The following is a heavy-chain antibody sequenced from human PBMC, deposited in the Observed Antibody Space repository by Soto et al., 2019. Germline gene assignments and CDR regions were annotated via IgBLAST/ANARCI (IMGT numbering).Heavy chain of an antibody. Sequence: SGEVSFRASGYTFTNFEINWVRQATGQGPEWMGWTNTKTTNTDYAQKFQGRVTMTSNASIGTAFMELSSLRYEDTAVYYCTRGRSGGPWGQGTTVTVSS. V-gene: IGHV1-8*02. D-gene: IGHD2-15*01. J-gene: IGHJ6*02. CDR1: GYTFTNFE. CDR2: TNTKTTNT. CDR3: TRGRSGGP.